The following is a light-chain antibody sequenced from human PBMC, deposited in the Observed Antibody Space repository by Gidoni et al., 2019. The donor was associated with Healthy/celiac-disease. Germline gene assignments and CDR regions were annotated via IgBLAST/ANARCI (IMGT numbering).Light chain of an antibody. J-gene: IGKJ2*01. Sequence: EIVLTQSPGTLSLSPGERATLSCRASQSVSSSYVAWYQQKPGQAPRLLIYGPSSRATGIPDRFSGSGSGTDFTLTISRLEPEDFAVYYCQQYDSSPLYTFGQGTKLEIK. CDR2: GPS. V-gene: IGKV3-20*01. CDR3: QQYDSSPLYT. CDR1: QSVSSSY.